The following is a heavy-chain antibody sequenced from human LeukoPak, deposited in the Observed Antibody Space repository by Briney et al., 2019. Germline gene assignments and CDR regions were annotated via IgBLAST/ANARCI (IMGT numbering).Heavy chain of an antibody. CDR2: IKQDGSEK. V-gene: IGHV3-7*03. Sequence: GGSLRLSCAASGFTFGAYYMTWVRQAPGKGLEWVANIKQDGSEKYYVDSVKGRFTISRDNAKNSLYLQMNSLRAEDTALYYCAKDKRSGRYYYYYGMDVWGQGTTVTVSS. J-gene: IGHJ6*02. D-gene: IGHD3-3*01. CDR3: AKDKRSGRYYYYYGMDV. CDR1: GFTFGAYY.